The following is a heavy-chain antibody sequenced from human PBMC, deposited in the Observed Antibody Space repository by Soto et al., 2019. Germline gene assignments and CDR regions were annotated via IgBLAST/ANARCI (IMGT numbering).Heavy chain of an antibody. V-gene: IGHV3-48*03. D-gene: IGHD3-16*01. CDR2: IGLSGDTI. CDR3: ARESFSASPNFFDY. J-gene: IGHJ4*02. Sequence: PGGTLRLSCAVSGFSFTNYEMNWVRQAPGKGLEWIAYIGLSGDTIYYAESVKGRFTISRDHAKNSLELQMNSLRADDTALYCCARESFSASPNFFDYWGRGTQVTVSS. CDR1: GFSFTNYE.